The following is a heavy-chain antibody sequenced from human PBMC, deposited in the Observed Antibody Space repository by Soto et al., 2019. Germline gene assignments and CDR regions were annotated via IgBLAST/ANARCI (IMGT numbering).Heavy chain of an antibody. J-gene: IGHJ2*01. CDR3: ASGGMATIEGFVEYVDH. CDR1: GGTFSSYA. D-gene: IGHD5-12*01. Sequence: QVQLVQSGAEVKKPGSSVKVSCKASGGTFSSYAISWVRQAPGQGLEWMGGIIPIFGTANYAQKFQGRVTITADESTSTAYRELSSLRSEDTAVYYCASGGMATIEGFVEYVDHWGRGTLVTVAS. V-gene: IGHV1-69*01. CDR2: IIPIFGTA.